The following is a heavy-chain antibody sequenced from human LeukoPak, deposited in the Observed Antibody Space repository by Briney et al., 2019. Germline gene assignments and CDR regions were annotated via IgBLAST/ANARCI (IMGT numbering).Heavy chain of an antibody. CDR1: GYTFTSYG. CDR3: AREGDGFSSGWSRLGLDY. D-gene: IGHD6-19*01. CDR2: IVVGSGNT. Sequence: GASVKVSCKASGYTFTSYGISWVRQARGQRLEWIGWIVVGSGNTNYAQKFQERVTITRDMSTSTAYMELSSLRSDDTAVYFCAREGDGFSSGWSRLGLDYWGQGTLVTVSS. V-gene: IGHV1-58*02. J-gene: IGHJ4*02.